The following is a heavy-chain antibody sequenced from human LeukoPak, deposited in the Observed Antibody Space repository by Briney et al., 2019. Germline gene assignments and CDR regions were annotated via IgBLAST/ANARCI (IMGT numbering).Heavy chain of an antibody. J-gene: IGHJ1*01. CDR3: ASRAVAGNYFQH. Sequence: ASVKVSCKASGYTFTSYYMHWIRQAPGQGLEWMGIINPSGGSTSYAQKFQGRVTMTRDTSTSTVYMELSSLRSEDTAVYYCASRAVAGNYFQHWGQGTLVTVSS. D-gene: IGHD6-19*01. V-gene: IGHV1-46*01. CDR2: INPSGGST. CDR1: GYTFTSYY.